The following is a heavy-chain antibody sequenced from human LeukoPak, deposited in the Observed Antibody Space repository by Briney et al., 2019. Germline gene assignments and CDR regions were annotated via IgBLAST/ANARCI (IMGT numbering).Heavy chain of an antibody. CDR1: GGSISSYY. J-gene: IGHJ4*02. V-gene: IGHV4-59*08. CDR2: IYYSGST. CDR3: ARQVATIEPFDY. D-gene: IGHD5-12*01. Sequence: SETLSLTCTASGGSISSYYWSWIRQPPGKGLEWIGYIYYSGSTNYNPSLKSRVTISVDTSKNQFSLKLSSVTAADTAVYYCARQVATIEPFDYWGQGTLVTVSS.